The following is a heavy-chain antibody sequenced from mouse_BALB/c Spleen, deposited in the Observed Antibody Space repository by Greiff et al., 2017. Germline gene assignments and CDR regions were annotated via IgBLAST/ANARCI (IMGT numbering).Heavy chain of an antibody. CDR3: ASNYYGSSLYFDV. V-gene: IGHV3-6*02. CDR2: ISYDGSN. Sequence: EVQLQQSGPGLVKPSQSLSLTCSVTGYSITSGYYWNWIRQFPGNKLEWMGYISYDGSNNYNPSLKNRISITRDTSKNQFFLKLNSVTTEDTATYYCASNYYGSSLYFDVWGAGTTVTVSS. D-gene: IGHD1-1*01. CDR1: GYSITSGYY. J-gene: IGHJ1*01.